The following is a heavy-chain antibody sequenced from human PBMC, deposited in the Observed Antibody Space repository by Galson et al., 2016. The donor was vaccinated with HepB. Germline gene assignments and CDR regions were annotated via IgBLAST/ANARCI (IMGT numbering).Heavy chain of an antibody. CDR1: GFTFTDYY. Sequence: SVKVSCKASGFTFTDYYIHWVRQAPGQVLEWVGWIKPDNGGTTYTQKFQGWVTMTRDTSISTAFMELMTLKSDDTAVYYCAREVGGGMDVWGLGTTVTVSS. V-gene: IGHV1-2*04. J-gene: IGHJ6*02. CDR2: IKPDNGGT. CDR3: AREVGGGMDV.